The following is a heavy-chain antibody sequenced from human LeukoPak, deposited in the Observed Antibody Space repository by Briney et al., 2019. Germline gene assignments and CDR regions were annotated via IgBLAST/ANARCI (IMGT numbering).Heavy chain of an antibody. V-gene: IGHV4-39*01. D-gene: IGHD3-22*01. CDR2: IYYSGST. J-gene: IGHJ3*02. CDR1: GGSISSSSYY. CDR3: ASRYHYDESYDAFDI. Sequence: KPSETLSLTCTVSGGSISSSSYYWGWIRQPPGKGLEWIGSIYYSGSTYYNPSLKSRVTISVDTSKNQFSLKLSSVTAADTAVYYCASRYHYDESYDAFDIWGQGTMVTVSS.